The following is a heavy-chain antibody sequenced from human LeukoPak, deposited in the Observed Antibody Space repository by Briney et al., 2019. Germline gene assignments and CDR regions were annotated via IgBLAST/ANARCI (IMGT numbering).Heavy chain of an antibody. CDR1: GYTFTSYG. V-gene: IGHV1-18*01. J-gene: IGHJ4*02. Sequence: ASVKVSCKASGYTFTSYGISWVRQAPGQGLEWMGWISAYNGNTNYAQKLQGRVTMTTDTSTSTAYTELRSLRSDDTAVYYCARGPYYYDSSGFDYWGQGTLVTVSS. CDR3: ARGPYYYDSSGFDY. D-gene: IGHD3-22*01. CDR2: ISAYNGNT.